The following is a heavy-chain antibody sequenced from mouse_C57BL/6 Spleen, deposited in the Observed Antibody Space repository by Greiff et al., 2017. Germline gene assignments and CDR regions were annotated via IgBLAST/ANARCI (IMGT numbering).Heavy chain of an antibody. D-gene: IGHD1-1*01. CDR1: GYSITSGYY. CDR2: ISYDGSN. V-gene: IGHV3-6*01. Sequence: EVKLQESGPGLVKPSQSLSLTCSVTGYSITSGYYWNWIRQFPGNKLEWMGYISYDGSNNYNPSLKNRISITRDTSKNQFFLKLNSVTTEDTATYYCARESIRLDYWGQGTTLTVSS. J-gene: IGHJ2*01. CDR3: ARESIRLDY.